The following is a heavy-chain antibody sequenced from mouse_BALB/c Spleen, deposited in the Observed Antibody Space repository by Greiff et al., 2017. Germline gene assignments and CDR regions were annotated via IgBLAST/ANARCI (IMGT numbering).Heavy chain of an antibody. D-gene: IGHD1-1*01. CDR1: GFTFSSYA. CDR2: ISSGGST. J-gene: IGHJ3*01. CDR3: ARGGDYGFAY. V-gene: IGHV5-6-5*01. Sequence: EVKLVESGGGLVKPGGSLKLSCAASGFTFSSYAMSWVRQTPEKRLEWVASISSGGSTYYPDSVKGRFTISRDNARNILYLQMSSLRSEDTAMYYCARGGDYGFAYWGQGTLVTGSA.